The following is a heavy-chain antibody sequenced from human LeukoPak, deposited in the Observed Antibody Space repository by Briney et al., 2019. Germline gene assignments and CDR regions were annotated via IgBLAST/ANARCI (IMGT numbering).Heavy chain of an antibody. J-gene: IGHJ4*02. V-gene: IGHV3-23*01. CDR2: ITSGVGIT. D-gene: IGHD3-22*01. CDR3: AKGDYYDLDY. Sequence: GGSLRLSCAASGFTFSNYGMNWVRQAPGKWLEWVSIITSGVGITYYADSVKGRFTISRDNSKNTLYLQMNSLRAEDTAVYYCAKGDYYDLDYWGQGTLVTVSS. CDR1: GFTFSNYG.